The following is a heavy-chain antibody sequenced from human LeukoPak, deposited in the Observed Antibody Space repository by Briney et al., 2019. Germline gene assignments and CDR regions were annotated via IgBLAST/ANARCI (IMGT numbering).Heavy chain of an antibody. V-gene: IGHV4-4*07. CDR3: ARVVAAAGLTDY. D-gene: IGHD6-13*01. J-gene: IGHJ4*02. Sequence: WIGRIYTSGSTNYNPSLKSRVTMSVDTSKNQFSLKLSSVTAADTAVYYCARVVAAAGLTDYWGQGTLVTVSS. CDR2: IYTSGST.